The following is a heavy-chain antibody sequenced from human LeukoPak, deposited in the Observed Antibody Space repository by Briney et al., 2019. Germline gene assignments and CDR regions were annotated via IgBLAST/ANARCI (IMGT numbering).Heavy chain of an antibody. J-gene: IGHJ4*02. CDR2: IIPILGIA. CDR3: AREASSGWYFGY. CDR1: GGTFSSYT. V-gene: IGHV1-69*04. Sequence: SAKVSCKASGGTFSSYTISWVRQAPGQGLEWTGRIIPILGIANYAQKFQGRVTITADKSTSTAYMELSSLRSEDTAVYYCAREASSGWYFGYWGQGTLVTVSS. D-gene: IGHD6-19*01.